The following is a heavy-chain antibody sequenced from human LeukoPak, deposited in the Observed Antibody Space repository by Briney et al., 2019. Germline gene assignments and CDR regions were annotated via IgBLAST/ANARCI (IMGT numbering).Heavy chain of an antibody. CDR3: ASLYSSGYYYPDLFDY. CDR2: ISSSSSYI. V-gene: IGHV3-21*01. Sequence: KTGGSLRLSCAASGFTFSRHWMTWVRQAPGKGLEWVSSISSSSSYIYYADSVKGRFTISRDNAKNSLYLQMNSLRAEDTAVYYCASLYSSGYYYPDLFDYWGQGTLVTVSS. D-gene: IGHD3-22*01. J-gene: IGHJ4*02. CDR1: GFTFSRHW.